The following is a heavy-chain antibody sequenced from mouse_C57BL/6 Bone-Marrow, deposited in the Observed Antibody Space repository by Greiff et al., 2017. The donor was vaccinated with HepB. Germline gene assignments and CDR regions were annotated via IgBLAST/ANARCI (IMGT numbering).Heavy chain of an antibody. CDR1: GFTFSSYA. D-gene: IGHD1-1*01. CDR2: ISDGGSYT. V-gene: IGHV5-4*01. CDR3: ASPLYGSSYPAY. J-gene: IGHJ3*01. Sequence: DVQLVESGGGLVKPGGSLKLSCAASGFTFSSYAMSWVRQTPEKRLEWVATISDGGSYTYYPDNVKGRFTISRDNAKNNLYLQMSHLKSEDTAMYYCASPLYGSSYPAYWGQGTLVTVSA.